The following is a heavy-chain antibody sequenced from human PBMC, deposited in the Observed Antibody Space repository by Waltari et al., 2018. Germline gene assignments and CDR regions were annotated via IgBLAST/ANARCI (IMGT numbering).Heavy chain of an antibody. V-gene: IGHV3-9*01. CDR3: AKGRGAAAGDYFDY. CDR2: ISWNGGNI. CDR1: GFNFDAYA. J-gene: IGHJ4*02. D-gene: IGHD6-13*01. Sequence: EVQLVESGGGLVQPGRSLKLSCAASGFNFDAYALNWVRQIPGKGLEWVSGISWNGGNIGYADSVKGRFTISRDNSKNTLYLQMNSLRAEDTAVYYCAKGRGAAAGDYFDYWGQGTLVTVSS.